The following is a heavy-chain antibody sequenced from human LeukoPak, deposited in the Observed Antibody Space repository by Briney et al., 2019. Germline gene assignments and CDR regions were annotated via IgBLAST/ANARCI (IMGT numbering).Heavy chain of an antibody. CDR1: GFTFSRNA. Sequence: GGSLRLSCAASGFTFSRNAMSWVRQAPGKGLEWVSAISGSGGSTDYADSVKGRFTISRDNSKNTLYLQMSSLRAEDTGVYYCAKRLRDIVGARNAFDIWGQGTMVSVSS. CDR3: AKRLRDIVGARNAFDI. D-gene: IGHD1-26*01. CDR2: ISGSGGST. V-gene: IGHV3-23*01. J-gene: IGHJ3*02.